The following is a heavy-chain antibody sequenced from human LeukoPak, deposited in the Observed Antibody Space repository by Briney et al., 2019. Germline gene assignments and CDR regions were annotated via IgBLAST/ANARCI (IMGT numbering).Heavy chain of an antibody. CDR1: GYTFTSYY. J-gene: IGHJ6*02. CDR3: ARAPPFTRYYYCCSGYWGPYYYGMDV. CDR2: INPSGGST. V-gene: IGHV1-46*01. D-gene: IGHD3-22*01. Sequence: GASVKVSCKASGYTFTSYYMHWVRQAPGQGLEWMGIINPSGGSTSYAQKFQGRVTMTRDTSTSTVYMELSSLRSEDTAVYYCARAPPFTRYYYCCSGYWGPYYYGMDVWGQGTTVTVSS.